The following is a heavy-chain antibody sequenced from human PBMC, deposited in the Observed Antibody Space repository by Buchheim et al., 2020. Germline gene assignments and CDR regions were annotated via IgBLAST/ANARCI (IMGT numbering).Heavy chain of an antibody. CDR2: INWSGAST. J-gene: IGHJ6*03. Sequence: EVQLVESGGGVVRPGGSLRLSCAASGFTFDDYGMSWVRQAPGKGLEWVSGINWSGASTGYADSVKGRFTISRDKVKNFLYLQMNSLRAEDTAMYYCAREGGSYLPPNYYYYYMDVWGKGTT. CDR1: GFTFDDYG. D-gene: IGHD1-26*01. V-gene: IGHV3-20*04. CDR3: AREGGSYLPPNYYYYYMDV.